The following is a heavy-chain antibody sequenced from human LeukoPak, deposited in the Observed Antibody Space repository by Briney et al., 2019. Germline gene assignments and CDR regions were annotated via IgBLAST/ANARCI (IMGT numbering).Heavy chain of an antibody. CDR1: GGSISSSSYY. CDR3: ASHVDTAMDDDAFDI. D-gene: IGHD5-18*01. Sequence: PSETLSLTCTVSGGSISSSSYYWGWIRQPPGKGLEWIGSIYYSGSTYYNPSLKSRVTISVDTSKNQFSLKLSSVTAADTAVYYCASHVDTAMDDDAFDIWGQGTMVTVSS. V-gene: IGHV4-39*07. J-gene: IGHJ3*02. CDR2: IYYSGST.